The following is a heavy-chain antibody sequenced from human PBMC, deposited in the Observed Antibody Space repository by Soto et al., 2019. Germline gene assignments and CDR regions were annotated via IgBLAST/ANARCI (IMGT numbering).Heavy chain of an antibody. CDR2: IYYSGST. CDR3: ARRGNDYDSSGFVGWFDP. D-gene: IGHD3-22*01. CDR1: GGSISSSSYY. Sequence: QLQLQESGPGLVKPSETLSLTCTVSGGSISSSSYYWGWIRQPPGKGLEWIGSIYYSGSTYYNPALKSRVTISVDTSKNQFSRKLSSVTAADTAVYYCARRGNDYDSSGFVGWFDPWGQGTLVTVSS. J-gene: IGHJ5*02. V-gene: IGHV4-39*01.